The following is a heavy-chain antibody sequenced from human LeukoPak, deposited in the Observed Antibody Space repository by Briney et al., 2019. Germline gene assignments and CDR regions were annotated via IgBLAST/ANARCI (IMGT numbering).Heavy chain of an antibody. Sequence: GGSLRLSCAASGFTFSSYAMHWVRQAPGKGLEWVAVISYDGSNKYYADSVKGRFTISRDNSKNTLYLQMNSLRAEDTAVYYCAREPQPTVGALNWFDPWGQGTLVTVSS. CDR1: GFTFSSYA. CDR2: ISYDGSNK. J-gene: IGHJ5*02. D-gene: IGHD1-26*01. V-gene: IGHV3-30-3*01. CDR3: AREPQPTVGALNWFDP.